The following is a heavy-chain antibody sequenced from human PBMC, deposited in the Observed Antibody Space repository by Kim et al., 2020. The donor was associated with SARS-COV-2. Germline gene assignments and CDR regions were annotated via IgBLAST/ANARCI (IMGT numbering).Heavy chain of an antibody. J-gene: IGHJ4*02. V-gene: IGHV3-23*01. D-gene: IGHD1-26*01. CDR3: AKSLSVTQRGFFDY. Sequence: YADSVQGRFTISRDNKLNILYLDINSLRAEDTALHYCAKSLSVTQRGFFDYWGQGILVTVSS.